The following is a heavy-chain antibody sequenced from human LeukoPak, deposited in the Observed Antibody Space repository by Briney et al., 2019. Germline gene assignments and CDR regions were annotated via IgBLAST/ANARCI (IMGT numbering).Heavy chain of an antibody. V-gene: IGHV1-18*01. D-gene: IGHD3-10*01. CDR3: ARDYYGSGSDFGSPDLDY. CDR1: GYTFTSYG. J-gene: IGHJ4*02. CDR2: ISAYNGNT. Sequence: GSVKVSCKASGYTFTSYGISWVRQAPGQGLEWMGWISAYNGNTNYAQKLQGRVTMTTDTSTSTAYMELRSLRSDDTAVYYCARDYYGSGSDFGSPDLDYWGQGTLVSVS.